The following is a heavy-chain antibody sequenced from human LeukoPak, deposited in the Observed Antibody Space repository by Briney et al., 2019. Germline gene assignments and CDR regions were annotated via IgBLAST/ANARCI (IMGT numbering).Heavy chain of an antibody. CDR2: IWYDGSNK. V-gene: IGHV3-33*06. CDR1: GFTFSSYG. D-gene: IGHD5-18*01. CDR3: AKDGILVLAMAYYFDY. J-gene: IGHJ4*02. Sequence: PGGSLRLSCAASGFTFSSYGMHWVRQAPGKGLQWVAVIWYDGSNKYYADSVKGRFTISRDNSKNTLYLQMNSLRAEDTAVYYCAKDGILVLAMAYYFDYWGQGTLVTVSS.